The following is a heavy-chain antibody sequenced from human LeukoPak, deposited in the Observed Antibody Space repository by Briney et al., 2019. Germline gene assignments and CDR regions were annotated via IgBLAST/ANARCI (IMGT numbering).Heavy chain of an antibody. V-gene: IGHV1-46*01. Sequence: ASVKVSCKASGYSFTSNYIHWVRQAPGQGLEWMGMIYPRDGSTSYAQRFQDRVTVTRDTSTSTVHMELSGLRSDDTAVYYCARFKFNGGKDYWGQGTLVTVSS. D-gene: IGHD4-23*01. CDR1: GYSFTSNY. CDR2: IYPRDGST. J-gene: IGHJ4*02. CDR3: ARFKFNGGKDY.